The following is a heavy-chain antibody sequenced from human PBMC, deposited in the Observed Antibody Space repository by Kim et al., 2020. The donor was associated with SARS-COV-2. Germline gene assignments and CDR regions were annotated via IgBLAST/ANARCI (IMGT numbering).Heavy chain of an antibody. J-gene: IGHJ5*02. V-gene: IGHV4-39*01. D-gene: IGHD1-26*01. Sequence: SETLSLTCTVSGGSISGGSYYWGWIRQTAGKGLEWIGTIYYGGSTQDNSSLRSRVTITVDTSKKQCSLRLISVTAADTAVYYCARVYSGSSYGPVDPWG. CDR1: GGSISGGSYY. CDR3: ARVYSGSSYGPVDP. CDR2: IYYGGST.